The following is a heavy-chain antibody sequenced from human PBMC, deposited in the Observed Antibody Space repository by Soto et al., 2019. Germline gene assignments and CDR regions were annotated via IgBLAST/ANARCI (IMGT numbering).Heavy chain of an antibody. D-gene: IGHD1-7*01. V-gene: IGHV1-3*01. CDR1: GYSFSTHA. Sequence: SVKVSCKASGYSFSTHAMHWVRQAPGQGLEWVGWINSVNDHTIYSEKFQGRVTITSDTSATTAYMELSSLTSEDTAVYYCARNILGGTTDYWGQGTLVTVSS. J-gene: IGHJ4*02. CDR2: INSVNDHT. CDR3: ARNILGGTTDY.